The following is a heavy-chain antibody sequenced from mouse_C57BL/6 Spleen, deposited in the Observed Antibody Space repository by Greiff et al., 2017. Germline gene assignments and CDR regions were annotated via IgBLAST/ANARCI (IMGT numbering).Heavy chain of an antibody. CDR1: GYSFTGYY. D-gene: IGHD1-1*01. Sequence: VQLQQSGPELVKPGASVKISCTASGYSFTGYYMNWVKQSPEKSLEWIGEINPSTGGTTYNQKFKAKATLTVDKSSSTAYMQLKSLTSEDSAVYYCAVYYHSSSYYYFDYWGQGTTLTVSS. CDR2: INPSTGGT. J-gene: IGHJ2*01. CDR3: AVYYHSSSYYYFDY. V-gene: IGHV1-42*01.